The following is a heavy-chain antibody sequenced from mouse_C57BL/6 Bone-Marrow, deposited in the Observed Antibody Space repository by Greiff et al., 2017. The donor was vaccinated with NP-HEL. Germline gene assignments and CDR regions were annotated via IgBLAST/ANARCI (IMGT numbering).Heavy chain of an antibody. D-gene: IGHD1-1*01. CDR3: TTGGSSPYAMDY. V-gene: IGHV14-4*01. Sequence: VQLQQSGAELVRPGVSVKLSCTVSGFNIKDDYMHWVKQRPEQGLEWIGWIDPENGDTEYASKFQGKATITADTSSNTAYLQRSSLTSEDTAVYYCTTGGSSPYAMDYWGQGTSVTVSS. J-gene: IGHJ4*01. CDR2: IDPENGDT. CDR1: GFNIKDDY.